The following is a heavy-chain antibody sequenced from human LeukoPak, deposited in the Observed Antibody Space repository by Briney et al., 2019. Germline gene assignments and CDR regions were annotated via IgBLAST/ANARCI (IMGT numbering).Heavy chain of an antibody. J-gene: IGHJ4*02. V-gene: IGHV3-23*01. CDR3: AKAEFYSGYDFDGDYFDY. CDR2: ISGSGGST. Sequence: GGSLRLSCAASGFTFSSYAMSWVRQAPGKGLEWVSAISGSGGSTYYADSVKGRFTISRNNSKNTLYLQMNSLRAEDTAVYYCAKAEFYSGYDFDGDYFDYWGQGTLVTVSS. CDR1: GFTFSSYA. D-gene: IGHD5-12*01.